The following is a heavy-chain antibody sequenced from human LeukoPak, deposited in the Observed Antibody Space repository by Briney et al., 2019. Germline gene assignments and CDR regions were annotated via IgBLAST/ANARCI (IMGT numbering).Heavy chain of an antibody. V-gene: IGHV4-30-4*07. CDR2: IYSSGST. Sequence: PSETLSLTCAVSGASISSDGYSWSWIRQPPGKGLECIGYIYSSGSTYYNPSLKSRVTISVDTSNNQFSLKLSSVTAADTAVYYCAKGKRITMVRGVNYYYYMDVWGKGTTVTVSS. CDR3: AKGKRITMVRGVNYYYYMDV. D-gene: IGHD3-10*01. J-gene: IGHJ6*03. CDR1: GASISSDGYS.